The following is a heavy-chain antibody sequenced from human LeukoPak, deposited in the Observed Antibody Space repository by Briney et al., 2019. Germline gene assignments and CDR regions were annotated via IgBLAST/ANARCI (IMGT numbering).Heavy chain of an antibody. J-gene: IGHJ4*02. CDR3: AKEWELRY. CDR2: ISGSGGST. D-gene: IGHD1-26*01. V-gene: IGHV3-23*01. CDR1: GFTFSSYA. Sequence: GGPLRLSCVASGFTFSSYAMSWVRLAPGKGLEWVSAISGSGGSTYYAVCVKGRFTISRDNSKNTLYLQMNSLRAEDTAVYYCAKEWELRYWGQGTLVTVSS.